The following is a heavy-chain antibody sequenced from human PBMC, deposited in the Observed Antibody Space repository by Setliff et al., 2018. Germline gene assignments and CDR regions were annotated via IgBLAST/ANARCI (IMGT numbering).Heavy chain of an antibody. V-gene: IGHV1-8*02. CDR2: MNPNSGNT. CDR1: GYTFTSYD. Sequence: GASVKVSCKASGYTFTSYDINWVRQATGQGLEWMGWMNPNSGNTGYAQKFQGRVTMTRNTSISTAYMELSSLRSEDTAVYYCARDVPFWSGYYTGYYYYYGMDAWGQGTTVTVSS. D-gene: IGHD3-3*01. CDR3: ARDVPFWSGYYTGYYYYYGMDA. J-gene: IGHJ6*02.